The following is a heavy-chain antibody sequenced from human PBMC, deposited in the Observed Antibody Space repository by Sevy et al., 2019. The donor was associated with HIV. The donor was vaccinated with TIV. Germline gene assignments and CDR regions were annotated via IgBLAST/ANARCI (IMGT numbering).Heavy chain of an antibody. CDR1: GFSFHEYA. Sequence: GGSLRLSCAASGFSFHEYAMHWVRQAPGKGLEWVAGISWNSGSIGYADSVKGRFTISRDNARQSIHLQMNSLRADDTALYYWAKDLNRGCDSFNCYSYYFYYYGLDVWGQGTTVTVSS. D-gene: IGHD2-21*02. CDR2: ISWNSGSI. CDR3: AKDLNRGCDSFNCYSYYFYYYGLDV. J-gene: IGHJ6*02. V-gene: IGHV3-9*01.